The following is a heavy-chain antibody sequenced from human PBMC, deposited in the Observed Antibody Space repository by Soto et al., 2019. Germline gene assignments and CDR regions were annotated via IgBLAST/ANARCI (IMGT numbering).Heavy chain of an antibody. CDR3: SRALSVAAGYYYYGMDV. CDR1: GFTFSSYS. V-gene: IGHV3-23*01. CDR2: ICGSGGTT. Sequence: AGSLTLSCAASGFTFSSYSLSWVRQAPGKGLEWVSAICGSGGTTYYADPVKGGFTTSSNTSNNTPYMQMNSMTAETTADYYCSRALSVAAGYYYYGMDVWGQGTTVTVSS. D-gene: IGHD6-19*01. J-gene: IGHJ6*02.